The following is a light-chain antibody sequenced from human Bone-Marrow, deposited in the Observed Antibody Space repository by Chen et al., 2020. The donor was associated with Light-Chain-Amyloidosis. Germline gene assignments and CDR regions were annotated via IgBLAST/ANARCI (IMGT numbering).Light chain of an antibody. CDR2: GAS. J-gene: IGKJ1*01. CDR1: QSVLYSSNNKNY. Sequence: DIVMTQSPDSLAVSLGERATINCKSSQSVLYSSNNKNYLAWYQQKPGQPPKLLIYGASTRESGVPDRFSGSGSGTAFTLTISSLQAEDVAVYYCQQYYSTPWTFGQGTTVEIK. CDR3: QQYYSTPWT. V-gene: IGKV4-1*01.